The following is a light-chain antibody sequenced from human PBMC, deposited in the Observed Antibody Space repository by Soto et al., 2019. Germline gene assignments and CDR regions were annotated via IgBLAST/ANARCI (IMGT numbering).Light chain of an antibody. CDR2: GAS. CDR1: QSFGSTY. CDR3: QQRYNWPPT. Sequence: EIVLTQSPGTLSLSPGERATLSCRASQSFGSTYLAWYQQKPGQAPRLLIYGASNRATGIPARFSGSGSGTDSTLTISSLEPEDFAVYYCQQRYNWPPTFGQGTRLEI. V-gene: IGKV3-11*01. J-gene: IGKJ5*01.